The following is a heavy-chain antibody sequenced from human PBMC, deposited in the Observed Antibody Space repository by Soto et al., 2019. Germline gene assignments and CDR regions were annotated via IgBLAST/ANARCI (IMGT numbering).Heavy chain of an antibody. CDR2: ISAYNGNT. J-gene: IGHJ4*02. CDR3: ARDFQPMTTVTTSDY. D-gene: IGHD4-17*01. V-gene: IGHV1-18*01. Sequence: ASVKVSCKASGYTFTSYGISWVRQAPGQGLEWMGWISAYNGNTNYAQKLQGRVTMTTDTSTSTAYMELRSLRSDDTAVYYCARDFQPMTTVTTSDYWGQGTLVTVSS. CDR1: GYTFTSYG.